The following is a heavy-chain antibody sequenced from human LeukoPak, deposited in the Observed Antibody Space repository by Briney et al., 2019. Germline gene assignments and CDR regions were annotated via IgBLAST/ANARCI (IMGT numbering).Heavy chain of an antibody. CDR2: LSSSSSTI. Sequence: GGSLRLSCAASGFTFSSYSLNGFRKPPGKGLEWVYTLSSSSSTIYYADSVKGRFTISRDNAKNSLYLQMNSLRAEDTAVYYCARDAPYSSGWYGERDYWGQGTLVTVSS. D-gene: IGHD6-19*01. CDR1: GFTFSSYS. V-gene: IGHV3-48*01. J-gene: IGHJ4*02. CDR3: ARDAPYSSGWYGERDY.